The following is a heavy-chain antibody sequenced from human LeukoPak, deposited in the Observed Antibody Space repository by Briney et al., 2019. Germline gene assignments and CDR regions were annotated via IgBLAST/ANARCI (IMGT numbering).Heavy chain of an antibody. CDR2: ISHSGST. Sequence: SETLSLTCAVYGGSFSGYYWSWIRQPPGKGLEWIGEISHSGSTNYNPSLKSRVTISVDTSKNQFSLKLSSVTAADTAVYYCARSHGSHNWFDPWGQGTLVTVSS. D-gene: IGHD3-10*01. CDR1: GGSFSGYY. J-gene: IGHJ5*02. V-gene: IGHV4-34*01. CDR3: ARSHGSHNWFDP.